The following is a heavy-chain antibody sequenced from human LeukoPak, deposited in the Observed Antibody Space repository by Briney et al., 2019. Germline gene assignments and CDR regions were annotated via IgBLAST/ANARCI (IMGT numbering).Heavy chain of an antibody. D-gene: IGHD3-10*01. J-gene: IGHJ4*02. Sequence: GRSLRLSYAASGFTFRSYGMHWVRQAPGKGLEWVAVIWYDGSNNYYAGSVKGRFTISRDNSKNTLYLKMNSLRAEDTAVYYCARDPYGSGSHDFDYWSQGSLVTVSS. CDR2: IWYDGSNN. CDR3: ARDPYGSGSHDFDY. V-gene: IGHV3-33*01. CDR1: GFTFRSYG.